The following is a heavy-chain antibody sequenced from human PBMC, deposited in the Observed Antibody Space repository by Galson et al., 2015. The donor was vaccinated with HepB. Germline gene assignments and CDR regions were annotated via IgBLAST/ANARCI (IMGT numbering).Heavy chain of an antibody. J-gene: IGHJ6*02. CDR3: AGRGVHSGSGSYYSDYYYHYGMDV. CDR2: IKSDGTET. V-gene: IGHV3-7*03. D-gene: IGHD3-10*01. Sequence: SLRLSCAASGFMFSNYWMSWVRQAPGKGLEWVANIKSDGTETYYVDSVKGRLTISRDNAKNSLSLQMNTLRIEDTAVYYCAGRGVHSGSGSYYSDYYYHYGMDVWGRGTTVTVSS. CDR1: GFMFSNYW.